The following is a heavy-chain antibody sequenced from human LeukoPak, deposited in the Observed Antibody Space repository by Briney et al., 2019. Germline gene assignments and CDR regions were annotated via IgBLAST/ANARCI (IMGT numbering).Heavy chain of an antibody. CDR2: IIPIFGTA. CDR1: GGTFSSYA. J-gene: IGHJ4*02. CDR3: ARDRSRLGFGYSYGYFDY. Sequence: SVKASCKASGGTFSSYAISWVRQAPGQGLEWMGGIIPIFGTANYAQKFQGRVTITADESTSTAYMELSSLRSEDTAVYYCARDRSRLGFGYSYGYFDYWGQGTLVTVSS. D-gene: IGHD5-18*01. V-gene: IGHV1-69*13.